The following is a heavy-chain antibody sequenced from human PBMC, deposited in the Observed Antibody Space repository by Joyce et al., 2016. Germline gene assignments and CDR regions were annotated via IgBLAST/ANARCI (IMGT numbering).Heavy chain of an antibody. D-gene: IGHD3-3*01. CDR3: ARDGAYYDFWSGSAVFDY. Sequence: EVQLVESGGGLVQPGRSLRLSCTASGFTFGAYAMSWFRQAAGKGLEWVSFIRSKAYGGTTEYAASVKGRLTISRDDSKSIAYLQMNSLKTEDTAVYYCARDGAYYDFWSGSAVFDYWGQGTLVTVSS. J-gene: IGHJ4*02. CDR1: GFTFGAYA. CDR2: IRSKAYGGTT. V-gene: IGHV3-49*03.